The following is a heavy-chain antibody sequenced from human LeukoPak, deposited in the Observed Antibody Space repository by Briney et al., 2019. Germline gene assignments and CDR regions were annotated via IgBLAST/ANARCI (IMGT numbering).Heavy chain of an antibody. D-gene: IGHD4-17*01. V-gene: IGHV3-7*01. J-gene: IGHJ3*02. CDR1: GFTFSSYW. CDR3: AKSGEIDYGDYPGAFDI. CDR2: IKQDGSEK. Sequence: GGSLRLSCAASGFTFSSYWMSWVRQAPGKGLEWVANIKQDGSEKYYVDSVKGRFTISRDNAKDSLYLQMNSLRAEDTAVYYCAKSGEIDYGDYPGAFDIWGQGTMVTVSS.